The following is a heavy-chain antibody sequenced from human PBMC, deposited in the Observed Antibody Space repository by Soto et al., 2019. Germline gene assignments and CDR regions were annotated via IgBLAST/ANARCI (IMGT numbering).Heavy chain of an antibody. Sequence: GGSLRLSCAASGFTFSSSGMHWVRQAPGKGLEWVAVIWRDGSHENYADSVKGRFTISRDNSKDTLFLQMNSLKVEDTAVYYCARGPGSGSFVHDAFDIWGQGTMVTV. V-gene: IGHV3-33*01. CDR3: ARGPGSGSFVHDAFDI. CDR2: IWRDGSHE. J-gene: IGHJ3*02. D-gene: IGHD1-26*01. CDR1: GFTFSSSG.